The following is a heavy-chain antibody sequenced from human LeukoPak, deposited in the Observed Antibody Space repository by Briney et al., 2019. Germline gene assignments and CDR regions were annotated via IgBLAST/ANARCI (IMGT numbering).Heavy chain of an antibody. D-gene: IGHD4-23*01. CDR3: ARDSGSTVVTPGY. J-gene: IGHJ4*02. CDR1: GYTFATYG. CDR2: INPYNGNT. V-gene: IGHV1-18*01. Sequence: GASVKVSCKASGYTFATYGVGWLRQAPGQGLEWMGWINPYNGNTNYAQKLQGRVTMTTDTSTSTAYMELRSLRSDDTAAYYCARDSGSTVVTPGYWGQGTLVTVSS.